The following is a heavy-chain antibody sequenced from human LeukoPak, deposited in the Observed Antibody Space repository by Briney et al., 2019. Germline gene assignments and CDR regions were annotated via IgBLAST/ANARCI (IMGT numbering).Heavy chain of an antibody. CDR3: ARERAGTTGGDAFDI. V-gene: IGHV3-11*04. J-gene: IGHJ3*02. Sequence: EGSLRLSCAASGFTFSDYYMSWVRQAPGEGLECVSYISSSGSTIYYADSVKGRFTISRDNAKNSLYLQMNSLRAEDTAVYYCARERAGTTGGDAFDIWGQGTMVTVSS. CDR1: GFTFSDYY. D-gene: IGHD1-1*01. CDR2: ISSSGSTI.